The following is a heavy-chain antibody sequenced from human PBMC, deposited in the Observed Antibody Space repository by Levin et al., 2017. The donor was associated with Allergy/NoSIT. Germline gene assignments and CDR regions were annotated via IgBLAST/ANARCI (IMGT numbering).Heavy chain of an antibody. CDR2: ISHDGSKK. V-gene: IGHV3-30*03. D-gene: IGHD3-22*01. CDR3: SRSGYFVAVGPTWS. CDR1: GFTFSDYG. J-gene: IGHJ4*02. Sequence: PGGSLRLSCVVSGFTFSDYGMHWVRQAPGKGLDWVAVISHDGSKKYYADSVKGRFTISRDNSKNTLYLQMNSLRAEDTAVYYCSRSGYFVAVGPTWSWGQGTLVTVSS.